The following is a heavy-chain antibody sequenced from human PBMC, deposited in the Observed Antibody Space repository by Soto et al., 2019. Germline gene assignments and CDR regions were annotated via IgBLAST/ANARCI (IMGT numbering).Heavy chain of an antibody. Sequence: VQLVESGGGVVQPGRSLRLSCAASGFAFSTYGMHWVRQAPGKGLEWVAVTTSDGARINYADSVKGRFTISRDNSRTTLYLQMNSLRIDDTAVYYCARKNPGREWELPDYWGQGTLVIVSS. J-gene: IGHJ4*02. V-gene: IGHV3-30*03. CDR1: GFAFSTYG. CDR3: ARKNPGREWELPDY. CDR2: TTSDGARI. D-gene: IGHD1-26*01.